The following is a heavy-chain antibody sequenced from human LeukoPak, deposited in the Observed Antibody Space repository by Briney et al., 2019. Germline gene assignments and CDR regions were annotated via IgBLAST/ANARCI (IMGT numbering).Heavy chain of an antibody. CDR3: ARGPYYFDSSGAFDI. CDR2: IYTSGST. Sequence: SQTLSLTCTVSGDSISSGDYYWSWIRQPAGKGLEWIGRIYTSGSTNYNPSLKSRVTISVDTSKNQFSLKLSSVTAADTAVYYCARGPYYFDSSGAFDIWGQGTMVTVSS. J-gene: IGHJ3*02. D-gene: IGHD3-22*01. CDR1: GDSISSGDYY. V-gene: IGHV4-61*02.